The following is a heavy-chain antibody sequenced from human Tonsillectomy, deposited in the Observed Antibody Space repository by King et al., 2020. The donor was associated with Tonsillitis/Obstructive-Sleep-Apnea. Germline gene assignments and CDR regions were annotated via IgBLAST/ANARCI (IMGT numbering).Heavy chain of an antibody. D-gene: IGHD4-17*01. CDR3: AREHDDGAHFDC. Sequence: VQLVESGGGVVQPGRSLRLSCAASGFTFSAYAMHWVRQAPGKGLEWVALISYDGNNKFYADSVKGRFTISRDNSKNTLYLEMNSLRAEDTAVYYCAREHDDGAHFDCWGQGTLVTVSS. V-gene: IGHV3-30*04. CDR1: GFTFSAYA. CDR2: ISYDGNNK. J-gene: IGHJ4*02.